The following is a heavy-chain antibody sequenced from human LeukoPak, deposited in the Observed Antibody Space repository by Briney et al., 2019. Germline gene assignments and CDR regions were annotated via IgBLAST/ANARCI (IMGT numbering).Heavy chain of an antibody. CDR1: GFTFSSYG. CDR3: VSGEDV. Sequence: PGGSLRLSCATSGFTFSSYGMHWVRQAPGKGLEWVAVISYDGSNKYYADSVKGRFTISRDNSKNTLYLQMNSLRAEDTAVYYCVSGEDVWGKGTTVTVSS. J-gene: IGHJ6*04. CDR2: ISYDGSNK. V-gene: IGHV3-30*03. D-gene: IGHD7-27*01.